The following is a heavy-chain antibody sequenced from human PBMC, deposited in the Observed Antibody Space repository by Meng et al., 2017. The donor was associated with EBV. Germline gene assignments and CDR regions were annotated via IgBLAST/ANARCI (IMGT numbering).Heavy chain of an antibody. Sequence: QVELGRSGARGKQPGSSGKVSCKASGGTFSSYAISWGRQAPGQGLEWMGGIIPIFGTANYAQKFQGRVTITADKSTSTAYMELSSLRSEDTAVYYCARVATYDYIWGSYRYNYFDYWGQGTLVTVSS. CDR2: IIPIFGTA. J-gene: IGHJ4*02. D-gene: IGHD3-16*02. CDR1: GGTFSSYA. CDR3: ARVATYDYIWGSYRYNYFDY. V-gene: IGHV1-69*06.